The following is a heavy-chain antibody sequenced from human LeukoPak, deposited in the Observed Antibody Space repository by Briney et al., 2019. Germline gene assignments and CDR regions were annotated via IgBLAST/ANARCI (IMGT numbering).Heavy chain of an antibody. J-gene: IGHJ4*02. CDR1: GGPISSSSYY. CDR3: ARMGGCSGYATH. V-gene: IGHV4-39*07. Sequence: SETLSLTCTVSGGPISSSSYYWGWIRQPPGKGLEWIGSIHYSGTTNYNPSLKNRVTISLDTSKNQFSLNLSSVTAADTAVYYCARMGGCSGYATHWGQGTLVTVSS. CDR2: IHYSGTT. D-gene: IGHD5-12*01.